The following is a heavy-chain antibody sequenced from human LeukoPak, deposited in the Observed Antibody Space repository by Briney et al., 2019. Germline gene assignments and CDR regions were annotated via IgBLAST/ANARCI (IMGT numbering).Heavy chain of an antibody. V-gene: IGHV1-2*02. CDR2: INPNSGGT. CDR3: ASSVDTAMTSDVGLDI. J-gene: IGHJ3*02. D-gene: IGHD5-18*01. Sequence: GASVKVSCKASGYTFTGYYMHWVRQAPGQGLEWMGWINPNSGGTNYAQKFQGRVTMTRDTPISTAYMELSRLRSDDTAVYYCASSVDTAMTSDVGLDIWGQGTMVTVSS. CDR1: GYTFTGYY.